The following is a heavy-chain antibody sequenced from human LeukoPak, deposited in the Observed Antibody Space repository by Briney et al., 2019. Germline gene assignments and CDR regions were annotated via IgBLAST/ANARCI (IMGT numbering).Heavy chain of an antibody. Sequence: PSETLSLTCTVSGGSISSYYWSWIRQPPGKGLEWIGYIYDSGSTKYNPSLKSRVTISIDTSKNQFSLNLSSVTAADTAIFYCARLSGGKMATIDYWGQGTLVTVS. J-gene: IGHJ4*02. D-gene: IGHD5-24*01. CDR2: IYDSGST. CDR1: GGSISSYY. V-gene: IGHV4-59*01. CDR3: ARLSGGKMATIDY.